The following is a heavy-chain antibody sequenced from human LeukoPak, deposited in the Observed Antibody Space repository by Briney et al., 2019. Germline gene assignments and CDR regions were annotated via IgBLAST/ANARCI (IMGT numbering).Heavy chain of an antibody. V-gene: IGHV3-53*01. CDR1: GFTVSSNY. D-gene: IGHD3-3*01. CDR2: IYSGGST. CDR3: ARVGDLSGRPSGDAFDI. J-gene: IGHJ3*02. Sequence: PGGSLRLSCAASGFTVSSNYMSWVRQAPGKGLEWVSVIYSGGSTYYADSVKGRFTISRDNSKNTLYLQMNSLRAEDTAVYYCARVGDLSGRPSGDAFDIWGQGTIVTVSS.